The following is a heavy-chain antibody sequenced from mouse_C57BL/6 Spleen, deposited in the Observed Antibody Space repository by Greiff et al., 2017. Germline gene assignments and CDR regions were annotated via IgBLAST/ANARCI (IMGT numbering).Heavy chain of an antibody. V-gene: IGHV2-2*01. CDR3: ARWGLLRYYAMDY. Sequence: QVQLQQSGPGLVQPSQSLSITCTVSGFSLTSYGVHWVRQSPGKGLEWLGVIWSGGGTDYNAAFISRLGISKDNSKCQVFFRMNSLQADDTAIYYCARWGLLRYYAMDYWGQGTSVTVSS. CDR1: GFSLTSYG. CDR2: IWSGGGT. D-gene: IGHD1-1*01. J-gene: IGHJ4*01.